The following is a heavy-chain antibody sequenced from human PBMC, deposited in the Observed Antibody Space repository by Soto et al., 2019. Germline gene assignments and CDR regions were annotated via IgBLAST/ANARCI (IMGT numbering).Heavy chain of an antibody. V-gene: IGHV1-69*13. CDR3: ARRVPPVEWFDP. J-gene: IGHJ5*02. D-gene: IGHD1-1*01. CDR2: IIPIFGTA. CDR1: GGTFSSYA. Sequence: GASVKVSCKASGGTFSSYAISWVRQAPGQGLEWMGGIIPIFGTANYAQKFQGRVTITADESTSTAYMELSSLRSEDTAVYYCARRVPPVEWFDPWGQGTLVTVSS.